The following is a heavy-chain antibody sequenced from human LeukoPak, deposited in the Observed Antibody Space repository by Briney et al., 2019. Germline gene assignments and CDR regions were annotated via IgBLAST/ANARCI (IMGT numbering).Heavy chain of an antibody. CDR1: GGSISNGDYS. V-gene: IGHV4-30-2*01. D-gene: IGHD5-24*01. CDR3: ARYRWGMDV. CDR2: THHSGTT. Sequence: SQTLSLTCAVSGGSISNGDYSWTWVRQPPGKGLEWIAYTHHSGTTYYNPSLKSRVTVSVDRAKNQFTLKLSSVTAADTAMYYCARYRWGMDVWGQGTTVTVSS. J-gene: IGHJ6*02.